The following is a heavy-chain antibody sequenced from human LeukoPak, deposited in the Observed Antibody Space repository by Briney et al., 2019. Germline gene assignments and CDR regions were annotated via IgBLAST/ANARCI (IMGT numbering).Heavy chain of an antibody. V-gene: IGHV4-59*01. CDR1: GDSISSYY. J-gene: IGHJ4*02. D-gene: IGHD3-22*01. CDR3: ARPPHYYDTSGYSV. CDR2: VSNIETT. Sequence: SVTLSLICTVSGDSISSYYWSWLRQPPGKRLEWIGYVSNIETTNYNPSLKSRVTISVDTSKNQFSLRLNSVTAADTAVYYCARPPHYYDTSGYSVWGQGTLVTVSS.